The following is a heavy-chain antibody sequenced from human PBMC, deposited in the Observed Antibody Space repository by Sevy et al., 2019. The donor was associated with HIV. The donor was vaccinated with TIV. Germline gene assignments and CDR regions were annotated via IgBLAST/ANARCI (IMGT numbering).Heavy chain of an antibody. J-gene: IGHJ4*02. CDR3: ARELIVGQPGLRWYPIDY. CDR1: GYTFTSYG. CDR2: ISAYNGNT. Sequence: ASVKVSCKASGYTFTSYGISWVRQAPGQGLEWMGWISAYNGNTNYAQKLQGRVTMTTDTSTSTAYMELRSLRSDDTAVYYCARELIVGQPGLRWYPIDYWGQGTLVTVSS. V-gene: IGHV1-18*04. D-gene: IGHD4-17*01.